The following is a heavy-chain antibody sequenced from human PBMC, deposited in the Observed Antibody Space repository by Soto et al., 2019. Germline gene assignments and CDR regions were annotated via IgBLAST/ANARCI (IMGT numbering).Heavy chain of an antibody. CDR1: GGSISSGGYY. CDR3: ARDARGSGWYYYYGMDV. D-gene: IGHD6-19*01. Sequence: PSETLSLTCTVSGGSISSGGYYWSWVRQPPGKGLEWIGEIYHSGSTNYNPSLKSRVTISVDKSKNQFSLKLSSVTAADTAVYYCARDARGSGWYYYYGMDVWGQGTTVTVSS. V-gene: IGHV4-39*07. CDR2: IYHSGST. J-gene: IGHJ6*02.